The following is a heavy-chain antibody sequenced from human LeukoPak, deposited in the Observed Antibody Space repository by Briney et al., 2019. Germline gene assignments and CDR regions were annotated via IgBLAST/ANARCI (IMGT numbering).Heavy chain of an antibody. CDR2: ISGSGGST. CDR3: AKRRMTTVPTHY. Sequence: SCKASGGTFSSYAISWVRQAPGKGLEWVSAISGSGGSTYYADSVKGRFTISRDNSKNTLYLQMNSLRAEDTAVYYCAKRRMTTVPTHYWGQGTLVTVSS. CDR1: GGTFSSYA. J-gene: IGHJ4*02. D-gene: IGHD4-17*01. V-gene: IGHV3-23*01.